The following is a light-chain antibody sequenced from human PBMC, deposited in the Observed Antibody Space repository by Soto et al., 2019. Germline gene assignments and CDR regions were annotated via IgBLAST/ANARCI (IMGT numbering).Light chain of an antibody. CDR1: QSISNS. J-gene: IGKJ1*01. Sequence: DIQMTQSPSSLSASVGDRVTITCRASQSISNSLNWYQQKPGKAPKLLIYAASSLQTGVPSRFSGSGSGTEFTLTISGLQPEDFASYYCQQSYSALMWTFGQGTKVDIK. CDR3: QQSYSALMWT. V-gene: IGKV1-39*01. CDR2: AAS.